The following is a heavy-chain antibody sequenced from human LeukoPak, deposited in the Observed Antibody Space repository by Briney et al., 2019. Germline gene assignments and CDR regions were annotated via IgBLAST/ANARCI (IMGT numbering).Heavy chain of an antibody. CDR2: INTNTGNP. V-gene: IGHV7-4-1*02. CDR1: GYTFTSYA. D-gene: IGHD4-11*01. J-gene: IGHJ6*03. Sequence: ASVKVSCKASGYTFTSYAMNWVRQAPGQGLEWMGWINTNTGNPTYAQGFTGRFVFSLDTSVSTAYLQISSLKAEDTAVYYCATGRYDYSNYYYYMDVWGKGTTVTVSS. CDR3: ATGRYDYSNYYYYMDV.